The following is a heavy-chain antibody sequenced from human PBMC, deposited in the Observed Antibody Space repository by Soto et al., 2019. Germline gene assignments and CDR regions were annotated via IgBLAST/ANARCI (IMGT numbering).Heavy chain of an antibody. Sequence: SETRSRTCTVSGCGISSGGYYWGWIRQHPGKGLEWIGYIYYSGSTYYTPSLKSRVTISVDTSKNQFSLKLSSVTAADTAVYSCARTTPNKHYYDSKHIDSWGQRNKVTVSS. D-gene: IGHD3-22*01. J-gene: IGHJ4*02. CDR2: IYYSGST. CDR3: ARTTPNKHYYDSKHIDS. V-gene: IGHV4-31*03. CDR1: GCGISSGGYY.